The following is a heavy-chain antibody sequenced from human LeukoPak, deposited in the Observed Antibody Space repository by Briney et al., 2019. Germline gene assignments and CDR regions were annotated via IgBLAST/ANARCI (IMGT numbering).Heavy chain of an antibody. D-gene: IGHD2-21*02. J-gene: IGHJ5*02. CDR3: ARQIYWGGDCYYWFDP. CDR1: GGSISSYY. Sequence: PSETLSLTCTVSGGSISSYYWSWMRQPPGKGLEWIGYIYYSGSTNYNPSLKSRVTKSVDTPKNQFSLKLSSVTAADTAVYYCARQIYWGGDCYYWFDPWGQGTLVTVSS. CDR2: IYYSGST. V-gene: IGHV4-59*08.